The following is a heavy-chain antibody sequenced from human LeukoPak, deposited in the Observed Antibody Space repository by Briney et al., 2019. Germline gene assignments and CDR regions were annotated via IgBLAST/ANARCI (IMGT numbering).Heavy chain of an antibody. Sequence: XETXXXTXXVSGXSISXYYWSWXXXXXXXXXXXXGRXXPIGSTNYNPSLKSRVTMSVDTSKNQFSLKLSSVTAADTAVYYCARAQKSITMVRADDAFDIWGQGTMVTVSS. J-gene: IGHJ3*02. CDR3: ARAQKSITMVRADDAFDI. D-gene: IGHD3-10*01. V-gene: IGHV4-4*07. CDR2: XXPIGST. CDR1: GXSISXYY.